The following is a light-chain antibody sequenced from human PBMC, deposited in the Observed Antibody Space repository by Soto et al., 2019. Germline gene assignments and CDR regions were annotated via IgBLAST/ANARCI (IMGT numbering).Light chain of an antibody. CDR3: QQAYSFPRT. CDR2: SAS. Sequence: DIQMTQSPSSVSASVGDRVTITCRASQGISDRLAWYQQKPGKAPKLLIYSASCLLSGVPSRFSGSTSGTDFTLTINSLQPEDFATYYCQQAYSFPRTFGPGTKVDIK. V-gene: IGKV1-12*01. J-gene: IGKJ3*01. CDR1: QGISDR.